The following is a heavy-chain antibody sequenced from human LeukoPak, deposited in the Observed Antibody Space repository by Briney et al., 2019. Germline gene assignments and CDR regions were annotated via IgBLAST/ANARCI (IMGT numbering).Heavy chain of an antibody. Sequence: GESLKIACQGSGYSFTSYCIGCVRHMPGKGLEWMGIIYPGDSDTRYSPSFQGQVTISADMSISTAYLQWSSLKASDTAMYYCARRGSGWTVDYWGEGTLVTVSS. CDR3: ARRGSGWTVDY. D-gene: IGHD6-19*01. CDR2: IYPGDSDT. CDR1: GYSFTSYC. J-gene: IGHJ4*02. V-gene: IGHV5-51*01.